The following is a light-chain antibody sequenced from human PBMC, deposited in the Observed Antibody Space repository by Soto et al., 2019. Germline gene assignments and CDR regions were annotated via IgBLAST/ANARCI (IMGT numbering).Light chain of an antibody. CDR1: QSLLSSNGNNY. V-gene: IGKV2-28*01. CDR2: LGS. J-gene: IGKJ4*01. CDR3: LQGLTSPLT. Sequence: DIVLTQSPLYLPVTPGEPASISCRSSQSLLSSNGNNYLDWCLQKPGQSPQVLIYLGSNRASVVPARVSCSGSVTGFTRKISRVEAEDIVVYYCLQGLTSPLTFXGVTKVDIK.